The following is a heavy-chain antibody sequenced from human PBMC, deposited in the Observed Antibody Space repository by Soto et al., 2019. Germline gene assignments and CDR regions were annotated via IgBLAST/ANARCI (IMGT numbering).Heavy chain of an antibody. D-gene: IGHD2-2*01. CDR2: LYHTGRT. Sequence: QVQLQESGPGLVKPSQTLSLTCTVSGGSIRSGGYYLTWSRQHPGKGLEWVGYLYHTGRTHYNPSTKNRVTISLDTAKNQFSLKLSSVTAAATAVYYCARASLGYCISTSCLSNVFDPLGPGTLVTFS. CDR3: ARASLGYCISTSCLSNVFDP. J-gene: IGHJ5*02. CDR1: GGSIRSGGYY. V-gene: IGHV4-31*03.